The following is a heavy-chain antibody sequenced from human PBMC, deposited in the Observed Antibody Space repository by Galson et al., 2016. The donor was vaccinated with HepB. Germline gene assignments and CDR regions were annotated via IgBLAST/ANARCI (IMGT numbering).Heavy chain of an antibody. CDR1: GASINSSY. Sequence: SETLSLTCTVSGASINSSYWNWIRQSPGKGLEWIGFIHYSGSHFTATTSYNPSLKSRLTISLDRSANQFSLRLSSMTAADTAVYFCARHHWVAAEYYYYGMDVWGQGTTVTVSS. V-gene: IGHV4-59*01. D-gene: IGHD6-19*01. CDR3: ARHHWVAAEYYYYGMDV. J-gene: IGHJ6*02. CDR2: IHYSGSHFTATT.